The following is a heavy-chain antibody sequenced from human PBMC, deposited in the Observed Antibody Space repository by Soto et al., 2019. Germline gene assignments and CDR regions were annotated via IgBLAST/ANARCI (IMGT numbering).Heavy chain of an antibody. D-gene: IGHD6-19*01. CDR2: INPIFGTA. J-gene: IGHJ6*02. V-gene: IGHV1-69*06. CDR3: ARDPGSGWPYYYYGMDV. Sequence: SVKVSCKASGCTFSSYDTSWVRQAPGQGLEWMGGINPIFGTANYAQKFQGRVTITADKSTSTAYMELSSLRSEDTAVYYCARDPGSGWPYYYYGMDVWGQGTTVTVSS. CDR1: GCTFSSYD.